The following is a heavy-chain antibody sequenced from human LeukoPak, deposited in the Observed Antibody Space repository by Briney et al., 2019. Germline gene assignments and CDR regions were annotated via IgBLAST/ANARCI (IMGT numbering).Heavy chain of an antibody. V-gene: IGHV3-11*04. J-gene: IGHJ4*02. CDR2: ISSSGSTI. D-gene: IGHD6-6*01. CDR3: ARVDSNIAARRIGFDY. Sequence: PGGSLRLSCAASGFTFSDYYMSWIRQAPGKGLEWVSYISSSGSTIYYADSVKGRFTISRDNAKNSLYLQMNSLRAGDTALYYCARVDSNIAARRIGFDYWGQGTLVTVSS. CDR1: GFTFSDYY.